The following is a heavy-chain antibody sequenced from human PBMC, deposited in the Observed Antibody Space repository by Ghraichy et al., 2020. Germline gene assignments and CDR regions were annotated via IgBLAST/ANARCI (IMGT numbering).Heavy chain of an antibody. CDR3: ARQNWNYAGDIDP. D-gene: IGHD1-7*01. Sequence: SETLSLTCTVSDGSISSSTYHWGWIRQPPGKGLEWIGSIYYSGNTYYTPSLKSRVTISVDTSKNQFSLRLSSVTAANTAVYYCARQNWNYAGDIDPWGQGNLVTVSS. CDR2: IYYSGNT. CDR1: DGSISSSTYH. J-gene: IGHJ5*02. V-gene: IGHV4-39*01.